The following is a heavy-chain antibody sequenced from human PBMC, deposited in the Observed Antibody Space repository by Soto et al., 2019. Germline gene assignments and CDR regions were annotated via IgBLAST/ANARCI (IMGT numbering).Heavy chain of an antibody. CDR3: ASYGSGIIAY. D-gene: IGHD3-10*01. J-gene: IGHJ4*02. Sequence: QVQLQESGPGLVKPSQTLSLTCTVSGGSISSSDYFWSWIRQPPGKGLEWIGYIYYSGSTYYNSSLTSRVTISVDTSKNQCSLRLSSVTAADTAVYYCASYGSGIIAYWGQGTLVTVSS. CDR2: IYYSGST. V-gene: IGHV4-30-4*01. CDR1: GGSISSSDYF.